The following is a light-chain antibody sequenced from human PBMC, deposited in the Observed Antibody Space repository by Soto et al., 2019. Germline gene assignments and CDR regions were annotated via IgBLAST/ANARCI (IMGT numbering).Light chain of an antibody. CDR1: QTISHW. V-gene: IGKV1-5*01. CDR2: DAS. CDR3: QQYNTYWT. J-gene: IGKJ1*01. Sequence: DIHLTQSPPTLSASVGDRVTITCRASQTISHWLAWYQQKPGKAPKLLIFDASSLENGVPSRFSGSGSGTEFTLTITGLQPDDFATYYCQQYNTYWTFGQGTKVEI.